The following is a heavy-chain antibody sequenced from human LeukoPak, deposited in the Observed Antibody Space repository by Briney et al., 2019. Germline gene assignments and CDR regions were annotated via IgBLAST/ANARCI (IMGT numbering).Heavy chain of an antibody. D-gene: IGHD2-8*01. CDR2: INSDASTI. Sequence: SGGSLRLSCAASGLTFSSDWMHWVRQVPGKGLVWVSRINSDASTINYADSVKGRFTISRDNAKSTLYLQMNNLGAEDTAVYYCAREDCTIGAVCSSLLDHWGRGTLVTVSS. CDR3: AREDCTIGAVCSSLLDH. CDR1: GLTFSSDW. V-gene: IGHV3-74*01. J-gene: IGHJ4*02.